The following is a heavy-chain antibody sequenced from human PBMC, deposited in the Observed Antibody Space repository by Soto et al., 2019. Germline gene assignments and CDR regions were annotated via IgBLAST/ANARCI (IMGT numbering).Heavy chain of an antibody. Sequence: EVQLVESGGGLVKPGGSLRLSCAASGFTFSSYSMNWVRQAPGKGLEWVSSISSSSSYIYYADSVKGRFTISRDNAKNSPCLPMNRLRAEDTAVYYCARDPSAYYYDSTGEFFDYWGQGTMVTVSS. V-gene: IGHV3-21*01. CDR2: ISSSSSYI. D-gene: IGHD3-22*01. CDR3: ARDPSAYYYDSTGEFFDY. J-gene: IGHJ4*02. CDR1: GFTFSSYS.